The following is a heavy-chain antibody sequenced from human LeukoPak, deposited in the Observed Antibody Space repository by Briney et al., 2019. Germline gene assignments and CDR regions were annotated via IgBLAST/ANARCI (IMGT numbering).Heavy chain of an antibody. V-gene: IGHV4-61*02. CDR1: GGSISSGSYY. J-gene: IGHJ5*02. D-gene: IGHD3-3*01. Sequence: SETLSLTCTVSGGSISSGSYYWSWIRQPAGKGLEWIGRIYTSGSTNYNPSLKSRVTISVDTSKNRFSLKLSSVTAADTAVYYCARAFDFWSGYPFDPWGQGTLVTVSS. CDR3: ARAFDFWSGYPFDP. CDR2: IYTSGST.